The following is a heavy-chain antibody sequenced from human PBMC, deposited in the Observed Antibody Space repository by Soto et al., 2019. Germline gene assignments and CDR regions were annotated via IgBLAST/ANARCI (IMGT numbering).Heavy chain of an antibody. Sequence: PSETLSLTCAVSGGSFTSNNWWTWVRQPPGQGLEWIGEIYRTGSTNYNPSLKSRVTISLDKSENQFSLKVTSVTAADTAVYYCARYFLRGRFFDSWGQGTLVTVSS. CDR3: ARYFLRGRFFDS. CDR2: IYRTGST. J-gene: IGHJ4*02. CDR1: GGSFTSNNW. D-gene: IGHD3-10*01. V-gene: IGHV4-4*02.